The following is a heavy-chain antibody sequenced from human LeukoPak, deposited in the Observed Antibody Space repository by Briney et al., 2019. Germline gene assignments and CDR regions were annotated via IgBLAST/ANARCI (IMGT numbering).Heavy chain of an antibody. CDR3: ARDSSVTLSY. V-gene: IGHV4-38-2*02. CDR1: VYTPSRGYY. CDR2: IYHIGST. J-gene: IGHJ4*02. Sequence: SETLSLTCTVSVYTPSRGYYWGWIRQPPGKGLGWIGGIYHIGSTSYNPPLKSRVTLSLDTSQNTCSLRISSVTAAHTAVYYCARDSSVTLSYWGQGTLVTVSS. D-gene: IGHD4-17*01.